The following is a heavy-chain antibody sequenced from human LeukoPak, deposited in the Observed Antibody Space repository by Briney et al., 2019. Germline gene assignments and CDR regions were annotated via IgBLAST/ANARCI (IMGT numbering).Heavy chain of an antibody. CDR2: IWYDGSNK. J-gene: IGHJ4*02. Sequence: GGSLRLSCAASGFTFSSYGMHWVRQVPGKGLEWVAVIWYDGSNKYYADSVKGRFTISRDNSKNTLYLQMNSLRAEDTAVYYCAREGVGPFDYWGQGTLVTVSS. V-gene: IGHV3-33*01. CDR1: GFTFSSYG. CDR3: AREGVGPFDY.